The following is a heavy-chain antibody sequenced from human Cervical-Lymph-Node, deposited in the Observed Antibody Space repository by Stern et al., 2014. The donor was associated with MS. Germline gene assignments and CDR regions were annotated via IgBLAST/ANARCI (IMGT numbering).Heavy chain of an antibody. V-gene: IGHV2-26*01. J-gene: IGHJ3*02. CDR3: ARIKATAVHRQYPFDI. CDR1: GFSLSNTRMG. D-gene: IGHD6-13*01. Sequence: QVTLKESGPVLVKPTETLTLTCTVSGFSLSNTRMGVSWIRQPPGKALEWLAHIFSNDENAYSTSLKSRLTISKDSSKSQVVLTMTNMDPVDTATYYCARIKATAVHRQYPFDIWGQGTMVTVSS. CDR2: IFSNDEN.